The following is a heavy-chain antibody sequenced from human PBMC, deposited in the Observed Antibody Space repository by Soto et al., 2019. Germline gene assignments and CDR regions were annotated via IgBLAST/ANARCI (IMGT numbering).Heavy chain of an antibody. V-gene: IGHV3-73*01. CDR3: TRQTDAVQGLVVPTDYNFDY. Sequence: PSCCPRLASSSSGVPFYVSVMDAVRKNNGKGLESVVHIRSKTNSYATAYAESVKGRFTSSRDDSMNTAYLQMNSLRTEDTAVYFCTRQTDAVQGLVVPTDYNFDYWVQGTLV. CDR2: IRSKTNSYAT. CDR1: GVPFYVSV. J-gene: IGHJ4*02. D-gene: IGHD6-19*01.